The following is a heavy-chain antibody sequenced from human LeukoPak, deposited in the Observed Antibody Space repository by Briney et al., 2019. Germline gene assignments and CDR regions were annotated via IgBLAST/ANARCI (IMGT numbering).Heavy chain of an antibody. CDR1: GYSFTNYW. CDR3: ARPGQRTDNAGWNHFDY. J-gene: IGHJ4*02. D-gene: IGHD1-1*01. V-gene: IGHV5-51*01. CDR2: IYSGESAA. Sequence: HGESLKISCRGSGYSFTNYWIGWVRQMPGKGLECMGIIYSGESAATYSPSFQGQVTISVDQSISTTYLQWSSLKASDTAIYYCARPGQRTDNAGWNHFDYWGQGTLVTVSS.